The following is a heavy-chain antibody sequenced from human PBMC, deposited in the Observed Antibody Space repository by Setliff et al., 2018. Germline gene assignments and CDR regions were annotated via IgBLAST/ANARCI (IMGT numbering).Heavy chain of an antibody. CDR2: IHYNGNL. Sequence: SETLSLTCAVYGGSISSSSYYWGWIRQSPGEGLEWIANIHYNGNLYYNPSLKNRATISMDTSKIQFSLKLISVTAADTALYFCARRPTGPGAPFDIWGHGTMVTVS. D-gene: IGHD3-10*01. J-gene: IGHJ3*02. V-gene: IGHV4-39*01. CDR1: GGSISSSSYY. CDR3: ARRPTGPGAPFDI.